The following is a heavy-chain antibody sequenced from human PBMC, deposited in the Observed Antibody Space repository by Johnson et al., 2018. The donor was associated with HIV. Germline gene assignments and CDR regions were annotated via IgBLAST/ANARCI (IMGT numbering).Heavy chain of an antibody. CDR3: TTGGDAFDI. CDR1: GFTFTDAW. V-gene: IGHV3-15*02. J-gene: IGHJ3*02. D-gene: IGHD3-16*01. Sequence: MLLVESGGTLVKPGGSLRLSCAASGFTFTDAWVNWVRQAPGKGLEWVGRIKSESDGGTPDSAAPVKGRFTISRDDSRNTLSLYMNSLKIEDTAVYYCTTGGDAFDIWGQGTMVTVSS. CDR2: IKSESDGGTP.